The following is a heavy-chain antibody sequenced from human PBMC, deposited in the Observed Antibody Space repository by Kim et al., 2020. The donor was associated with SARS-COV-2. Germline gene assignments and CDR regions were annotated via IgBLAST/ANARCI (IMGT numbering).Heavy chain of an antibody. D-gene: IGHD3-10*02. J-gene: IGHJ4*02. Sequence: NGYTTEYAASVKGRFTISRDDSENSLYLHMHSLKTEDTAMYYYATTMFTNYWGQGTLVTVSS. CDR2: NGYTT. V-gene: IGHV3-72*01. CDR3: ATTMFTNY.